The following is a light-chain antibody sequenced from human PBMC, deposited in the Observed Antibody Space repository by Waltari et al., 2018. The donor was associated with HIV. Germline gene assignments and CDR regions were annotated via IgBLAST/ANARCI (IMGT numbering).Light chain of an antibody. CDR1: SSNIGSNT. Sequence: QSVLTQPPSASGTPGQRVTISCSGSSSNIGSNTENWYQQLPGTAPKLLIYSYNQRPSGVPDRFAGSKSGTSASLASSGLQSEDEAHYYCASWDDSLNGYVFGTGTKVTVL. CDR2: SYN. J-gene: IGLJ1*01. V-gene: IGLV1-44*01. CDR3: ASWDDSLNGYV.